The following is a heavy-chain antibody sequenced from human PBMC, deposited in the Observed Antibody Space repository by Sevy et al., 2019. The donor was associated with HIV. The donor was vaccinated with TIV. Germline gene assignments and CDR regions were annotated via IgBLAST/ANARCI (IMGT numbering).Heavy chain of an antibody. CDR2: MSYDGSTR. J-gene: IGHJ4*02. CDR3: ARDAGYSTGWYAGY. CDR1: GFSISPYA. V-gene: IGHV3-30*09. Sequence: GGSLRLSCAASGFSISPYAFHWVRQAPGKGLEWVALMSYDGSTRYYADSAKGRFAISKDNSKNTLYLQMNSLRIEGTAIYYCARDAGYSTGWYAGYWGQGTLVTVSS. D-gene: IGHD6-19*01.